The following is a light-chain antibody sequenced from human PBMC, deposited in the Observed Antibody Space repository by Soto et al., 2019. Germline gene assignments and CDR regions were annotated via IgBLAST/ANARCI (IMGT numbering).Light chain of an antibody. J-gene: IGKJ1*01. CDR3: QWYGRSPRT. Sequence: ENVLTQSPATLSLSPGERATLSCRASQSVSNYLAWYQQKPGQAPRLLIYDTTNRATGIPARFSGSGSGTDFTLTISRLEPEDFEVYFCQWYGRSPRTFGQGTKVDIK. CDR2: DTT. V-gene: IGKV3-20*01. CDR1: QSVSNY.